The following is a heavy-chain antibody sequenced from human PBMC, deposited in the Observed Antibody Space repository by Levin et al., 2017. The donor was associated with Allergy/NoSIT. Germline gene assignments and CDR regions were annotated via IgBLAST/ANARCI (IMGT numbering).Heavy chain of an antibody. CDR3: ATSAAGLDY. D-gene: IGHD6-13*01. CDR2: IQPDGSKQ. V-gene: IGHV3-7*01. J-gene: IGHJ4*02. CDR1: GVTFSNYW. Sequence: PGGSLRLSCVASGVTFSNYWMAWVRQAPGKGLEWVANIQPDGSKQYYLDSVKGRFTISRDNAKNSLYLQMNTLRAEDTAVYYCATSAAGLDYWGQGTLVTVSS.